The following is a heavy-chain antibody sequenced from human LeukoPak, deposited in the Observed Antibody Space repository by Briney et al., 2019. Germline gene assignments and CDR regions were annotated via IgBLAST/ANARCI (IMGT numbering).Heavy chain of an antibody. V-gene: IGHV1-69*05. CDR2: IIPIFGTA. J-gene: IGHJ4*02. Sequence: GASVKVSCKASGGTFSSYAISWVRQAPGQGLEWMGGIIPIFGTANYAQKFQGRVTMTRDTSTSTVYMELSSLRSEDTAIYYCARGPASGSYFFDFWGQGTLVAVSS. CDR1: GGTFSSYA. D-gene: IGHD1-26*01. CDR3: ARGPASGSYFFDF.